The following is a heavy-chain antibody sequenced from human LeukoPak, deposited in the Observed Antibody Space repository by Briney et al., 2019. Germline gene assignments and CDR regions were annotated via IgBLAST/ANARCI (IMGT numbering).Heavy chain of an antibody. D-gene: IGHD3-9*01. CDR1: GFTVSSNY. V-gene: IGHV3-53*01. Sequence: GGSLRLSCAASGFTVSSNYMSWVRQAPGKGLEWVSVIYSGGSTYYADSVKGRFTISRDNSKNTLYLQMNSLRAEDTAVYYCAKVQYDILTGRNLYYFDYWGQGTLVTVSS. CDR3: AKVQYDILTGRNLYYFDY. J-gene: IGHJ4*02. CDR2: IYSGGST.